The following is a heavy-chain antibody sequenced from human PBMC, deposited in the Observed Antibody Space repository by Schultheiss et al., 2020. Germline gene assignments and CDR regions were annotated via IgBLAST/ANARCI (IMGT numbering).Heavy chain of an antibody. V-gene: IGHV1-18*01. CDR2: ISAYNGNT. J-gene: IGHJ4*02. CDR3: ARVGYNYGISYIDY. Sequence: ASVKVSCKASGGTFSSYAISWVRQAPGQGLEWMGGISAYNGNTNYAQKLQGRVTMTEDTSTDTAYMELSSLRSEDTAVYYCARVGYNYGISYIDYWGQGTLVTVSS. CDR1: GGTFSSYA. D-gene: IGHD5-18*01.